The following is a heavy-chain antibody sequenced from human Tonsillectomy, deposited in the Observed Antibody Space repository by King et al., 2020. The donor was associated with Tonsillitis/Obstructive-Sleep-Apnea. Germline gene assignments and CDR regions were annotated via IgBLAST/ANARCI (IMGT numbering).Heavy chain of an antibody. D-gene: IGHD1-20*01. CDR3: ARHLRYNWNYSDN. Sequence: LQLQESGPGLVKASETLSLTCTVSGDSISNYNYYWGWIRQSPGKGLEWIGSIYSSGSTSYNSSLKSRVTISVDTSKNQFSLKLSSVTAADTAVYYCARHLRYNWNYSDNWGQGTLVTVSS. CDR2: IYSSGST. CDR1: GDSISNYNYY. J-gene: IGHJ4*02. V-gene: IGHV4-39*01.